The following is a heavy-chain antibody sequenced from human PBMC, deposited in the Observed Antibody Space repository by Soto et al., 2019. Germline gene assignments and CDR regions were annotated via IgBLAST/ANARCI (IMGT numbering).Heavy chain of an antibody. CDR2: INHSGST. CDR3: ARRHGRYHYSNYTHYYYYYMDV. CDR1: GGSFSGYY. V-gene: IGHV4-34*01. Sequence: SETLSLTCAVYGGSFSGYYWSWIRQPPGKGLEWIGEINHSGSTNYNPSLKSRVTISVDTSKNQFSLKLSSVTAADTAVYYCARRHGRYHYSNYTHYYYYYMDVWGKGTTVTVSS. J-gene: IGHJ6*03. D-gene: IGHD4-4*01.